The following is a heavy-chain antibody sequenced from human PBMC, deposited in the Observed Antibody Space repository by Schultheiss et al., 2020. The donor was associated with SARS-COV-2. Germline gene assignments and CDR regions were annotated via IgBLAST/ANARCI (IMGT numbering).Heavy chain of an antibody. CDR2: ISYDGSDK. J-gene: IGHJ5*02. D-gene: IGHD1-26*01. CDR1: GFTFSSYG. Sequence: GGSLRLSCAASGFTFSSYGMHWVRQAPGKGLEWVAVISYDGSDKYYADSVRGRFTISRDNSKNTVYLQINSLRVEDTAVYYCAKERWELLVYRFDPWGQGTLVTVSS. CDR3: AKERWELLVYRFDP. V-gene: IGHV3-30*18.